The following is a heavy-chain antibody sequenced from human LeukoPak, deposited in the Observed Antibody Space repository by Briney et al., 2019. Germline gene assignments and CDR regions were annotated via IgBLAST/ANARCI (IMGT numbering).Heavy chain of an antibody. V-gene: IGHV3-66*01. J-gene: IGHJ4*02. CDR3: ARDKWLRSPFDY. CDR2: IYTGGGT. D-gene: IGHD5-12*01. CDR1: GFTVSSNY. Sequence: GGPLRLSCAVSGFTVSSNYMGWVRQAPGKGLEWVSVIYTGGGTYYADSVKGRFTISRDNAKNSLYLQMNSLRAEDTAVYYCARDKWLRSPFDYWGQGTLVTVSS.